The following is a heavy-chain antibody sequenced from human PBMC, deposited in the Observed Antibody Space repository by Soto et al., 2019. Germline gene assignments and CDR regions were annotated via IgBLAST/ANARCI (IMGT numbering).Heavy chain of an antibody. CDR3: ARDGGAAGTFDY. V-gene: IGHV3-30-3*01. J-gene: IGHJ4*02. CDR1: GFTFSTYS. Sequence: GGSLRLSCAASGFTFSTYSMQWVRQAPDKGLEWLAVISYSGGTIFYADSVRGRFTISRDNSKNTLNLQMDSLRPGDTAVYYCARDGGAAGTFDYWGRGTLVTVSS. CDR2: ISYSGGTI. D-gene: IGHD6-13*01.